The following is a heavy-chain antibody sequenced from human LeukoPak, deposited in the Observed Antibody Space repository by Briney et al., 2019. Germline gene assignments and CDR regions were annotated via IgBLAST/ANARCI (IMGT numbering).Heavy chain of an antibody. Sequence: SETLSLTCTVSGGSISSYYWSWIRQPPGKGLEWIGYIYYSGSTNYDPSLKSRVTISVDTPKNQFSLKLSSVTAADTAVYYCASTDYYDSSGYYYGMDVWGQGTTVTVSS. J-gene: IGHJ6*02. CDR2: IYYSGST. D-gene: IGHD3-22*01. V-gene: IGHV4-59*01. CDR1: GGSISSYY. CDR3: ASTDYYDSSGYYYGMDV.